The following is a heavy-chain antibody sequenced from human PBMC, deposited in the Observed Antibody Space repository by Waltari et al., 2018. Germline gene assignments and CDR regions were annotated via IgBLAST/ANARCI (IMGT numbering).Heavy chain of an antibody. CDR2: IYRSGTT. CDR1: GFTVSSSY. CDR3: ARDLGYSSSWSY. D-gene: IGHD6-13*01. V-gene: IGHV3-53*01. Sequence: EVQMVESGGGLIQPGGSLRLSCAASGFTVSSSYKSWVRQAPGKGVEWVSLIYRSGTTYYIDAVKGRFTISTDISKNTLYLEMNSLRAEDTAVYYCARDLGYSSSWSYWGQGTLVTVAS. J-gene: IGHJ4*02.